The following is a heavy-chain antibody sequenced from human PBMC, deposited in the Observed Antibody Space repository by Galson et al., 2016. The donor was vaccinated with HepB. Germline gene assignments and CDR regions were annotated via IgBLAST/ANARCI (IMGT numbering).Heavy chain of an antibody. Sequence: SLRLSCAASGFIFSSYGMHWVRQAPGKGLEWVAVIWYDGSNKYYADSVKGRFTISRDNSKNTLYLQMNSPRAEDTAVYYCARDWLELRHYYYMDVWGKGTTVTVSS. D-gene: IGHD1-7*01. J-gene: IGHJ6*03. CDR2: IWYDGSNK. V-gene: IGHV3-33*01. CDR3: ARDWLELRHYYYMDV. CDR1: GFIFSSYG.